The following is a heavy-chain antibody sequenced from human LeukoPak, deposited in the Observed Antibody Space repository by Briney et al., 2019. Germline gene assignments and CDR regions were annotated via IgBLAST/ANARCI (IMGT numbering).Heavy chain of an antibody. V-gene: IGHV1-46*01. CDR2: ISPSGGST. Sequence: ASVKVSCKASGYTFTGYYMHWVRQAPGQGLEWMGIISPSGGSTSYAQKFQGRVTMTRDMSTSTVYMELSSLRSEDTAVYYCARPRIMITFGGVIVIGDDAFDIWGQGTMVTVSS. CDR1: GYTFTGYY. J-gene: IGHJ3*02. D-gene: IGHD3-16*02. CDR3: ARPRIMITFGGVIVIGDDAFDI.